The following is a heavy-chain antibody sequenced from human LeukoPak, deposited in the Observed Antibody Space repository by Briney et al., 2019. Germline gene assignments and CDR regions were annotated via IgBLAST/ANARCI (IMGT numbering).Heavy chain of an antibody. CDR1: GYSISSGYY. J-gene: IGHJ4*02. V-gene: IGHV4-38-2*02. D-gene: IGHD3-22*01. CDR3: ARAIDYYDSSGSFDY. CDR2: IFHSGST. Sequence: SETLSLTCTVSGYSISSGYYWGWIRQPPGKGLEWIGTIFHSGSTYYNPSLKSRVAISVDTSKNQFSLKLTSVTAADTAVYYCARAIDYYDSSGSFDYWGQGTLVTVSS.